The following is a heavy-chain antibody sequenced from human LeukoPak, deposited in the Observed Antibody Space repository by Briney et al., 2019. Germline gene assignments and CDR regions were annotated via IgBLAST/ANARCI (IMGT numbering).Heavy chain of an antibody. CDR3: ARIVSYYYDSSGYQDFDY. V-gene: IGHV3-30-3*01. CDR1: GFTFSSYA. J-gene: IGHJ4*02. D-gene: IGHD3-22*01. CDR2: ISYDGSNK. Sequence: PGGSLRLSCAASGFTFSSYAMHWVRQAPGKGLEWVAVISYDGSNKYYADSVKGRFTISRDNSKNTLYLQMNSLRAEDTAVYYCARIVSYYYDSSGYQDFDYWGQGTLVTVSS.